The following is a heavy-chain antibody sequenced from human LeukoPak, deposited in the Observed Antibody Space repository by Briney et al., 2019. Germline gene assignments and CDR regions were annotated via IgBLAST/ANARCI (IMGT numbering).Heavy chain of an antibody. V-gene: IGHV3-11*01. CDR2: ISSSAGTI. J-gene: IGHJ4*02. CDR1: TFTFSNSY. CDR3: ARTIGTGTLTHFDY. D-gene: IGHD1-1*01. Sequence: GGSLRLSCVASTFTFSNSYMSWIRQAPGKGLEWISYISSSAGTIFYADSVEGRFTVSSDNTKNSLYLQMNALRADDTAVYYCARTIGTGTLTHFDYWGQGTLVTVSS.